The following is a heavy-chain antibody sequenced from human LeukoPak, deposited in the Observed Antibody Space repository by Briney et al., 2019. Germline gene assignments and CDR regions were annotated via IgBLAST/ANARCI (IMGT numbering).Heavy chain of an antibody. J-gene: IGHJ6*02. CDR3: ARDRATSYYYYGMDV. V-gene: IGHV3-21*01. Sequence: GGSLRLSCAASGFSFSTYWMAWVRQAPGKGLEWVSSISSSSSYIYYADSVKGRFTISRDNAKNSLYLQMNSLRAEDTAVYYCARDRATSYYYYGMDVWGQGTTVTVSS. CDR2: ISSSSSYI. D-gene: IGHD1-26*01. CDR1: GFSFSTYW.